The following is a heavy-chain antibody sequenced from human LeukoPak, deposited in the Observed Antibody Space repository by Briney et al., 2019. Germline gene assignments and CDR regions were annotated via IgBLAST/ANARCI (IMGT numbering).Heavy chain of an antibody. J-gene: IGHJ4*02. Sequence: SETLSLTCTVSGGSISSYYWSWIRQPPGKGLEWIGYIYYSGSTNYNPSLKSRVTISVDTSKNQFSLKLSSVTAADTAVYYCARVSGSYGFDYWGQGILVTVSS. CDR1: GGSISSYY. CDR3: ARVSGSYGFDY. CDR2: IYYSGST. D-gene: IGHD1-26*01. V-gene: IGHV4-59*01.